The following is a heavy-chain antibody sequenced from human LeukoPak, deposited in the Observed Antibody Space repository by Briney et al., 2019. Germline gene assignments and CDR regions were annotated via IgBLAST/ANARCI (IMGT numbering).Heavy chain of an antibody. V-gene: IGHV3-21*01. Sequence: GGSLRLSCAASGFTFSSYSMNWVRQAPGKGLEWVSSISSSSNYIYYADSVKGRFTISRDNAKNSLYLQMNSLRAEDTAVYYCARGACSSTSCYIAYWGQGTLVTVPS. D-gene: IGHD2-2*02. CDR2: ISSSSNYI. J-gene: IGHJ4*02. CDR3: ARGACSSTSCYIAY. CDR1: GFTFSSYS.